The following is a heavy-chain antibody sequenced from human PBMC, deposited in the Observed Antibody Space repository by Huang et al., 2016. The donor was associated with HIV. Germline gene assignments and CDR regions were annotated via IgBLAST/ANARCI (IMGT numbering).Heavy chain of an antibody. J-gene: IGHJ4*02. D-gene: IGHD3-22*01. CDR3: ARARGYYDSSVSYYFDY. V-gene: IGHV1-69*13. CDR1: GGTFSSYA. CDR2: IIPIFGTA. Sequence: QVQLVQSGAEVKKPGSSVKVSCKASGGTFSSYAISWVRQAPGQVLEWMGGIIPIFGTANYAQKCQGRVTITADESTSTAYMELSSLRSEDTAVYYCARARGYYDSSVSYYFDYWGQGTLVTVSS.